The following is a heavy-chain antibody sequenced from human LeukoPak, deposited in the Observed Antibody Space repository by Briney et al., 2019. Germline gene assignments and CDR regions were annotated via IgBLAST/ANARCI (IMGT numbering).Heavy chain of an antibody. CDR3: ARVDIVATIMSYVAFDI. Sequence: GASVKVSCKASGYTFISYAMHWVRQAPGQRLEWMGWINAGNGNTKYSQKFQGRVTITRDTSASTAYMELSSLRSEDTAVYYCARVDIVATIMSYVAFDIWGQGTMVTVSS. D-gene: IGHD5-12*01. V-gene: IGHV1-3*01. CDR2: INAGNGNT. CDR1: GYTFISYA. J-gene: IGHJ3*02.